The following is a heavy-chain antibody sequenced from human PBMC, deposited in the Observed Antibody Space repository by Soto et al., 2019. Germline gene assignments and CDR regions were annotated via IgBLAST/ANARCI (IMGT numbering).Heavy chain of an antibody. J-gene: IGHJ4*02. V-gene: IGHV4-39*01. Sequence: SETLSLTCTVSGASTSSNSFYWGWIRQPPGKGLEWIGTIYYTGSTYYNPSLKSRITVSVDTSKNLLSLRLTSVTAADTAVYYCGRFYYTWTGIDYWGQGTLVTVSS. CDR2: IYYTGST. CDR1: GASTSSNSFY. D-gene: IGHD3-3*01. CDR3: GRFYYTWTGIDY.